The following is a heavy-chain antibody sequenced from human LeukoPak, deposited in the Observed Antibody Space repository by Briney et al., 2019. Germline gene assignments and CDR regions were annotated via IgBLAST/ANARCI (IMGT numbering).Heavy chain of an antibody. CDR1: GFTFSSYA. CDR2: IGTAGSGT. J-gene: IGHJ4*02. V-gene: IGHV3-23*05. Sequence: GGSLRLSCAASGFTFSSYAMSWVRQAPGKGLEWVSAIGTAGSGTYYADSVKGRFTISRDNFKNTLYLEMNSLRVEDTAVYYCAKGTVESGQYYYDSSGGQGTLVTVSS. D-gene: IGHD3-22*01. CDR3: AKGTVESGQYYYDSS.